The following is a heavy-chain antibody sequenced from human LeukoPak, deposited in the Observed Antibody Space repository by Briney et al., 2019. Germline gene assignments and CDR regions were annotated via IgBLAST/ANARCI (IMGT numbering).Heavy chain of an antibody. Sequence: GGSLRLSCTASGFTASNNYMSWVRQAPGKGLEGVSIIYSGGTTFYADSVKGRFTISRDHSTNTLYLQMHNLRVEDTAVYFCARAPTVTTNFDYWGQGTLVAVSS. CDR1: GFTASNNY. V-gene: IGHV3-66*01. D-gene: IGHD4-17*01. CDR2: IYSGGTT. J-gene: IGHJ4*02. CDR3: ARAPTVTTNFDY.